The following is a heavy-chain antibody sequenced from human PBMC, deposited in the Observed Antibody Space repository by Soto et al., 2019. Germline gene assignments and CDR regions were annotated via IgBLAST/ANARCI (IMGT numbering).Heavy chain of an antibody. V-gene: IGHV4-34*01. CDR3: ARLNPDGTGD. CDR1: GGSFSGYY. Sequence: QVQLQQWGAGLLKPSETLSLTCAVYGGSFSGYYWSWIRQPPGKGLGWIGEINHSGSTNYNPSLKSRVTISVDTSKNQFSLKLSSVTAADTAVYYCARLNPDGTGDWGQGTTVTVSS. CDR2: INHSGST. D-gene: IGHD7-27*01. J-gene: IGHJ6*02.